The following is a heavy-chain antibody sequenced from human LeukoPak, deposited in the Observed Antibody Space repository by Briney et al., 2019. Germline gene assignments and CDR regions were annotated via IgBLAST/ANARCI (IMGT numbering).Heavy chain of an antibody. Sequence: SGTLSLTCGVSGGSITSTNYWTWVRQPPGKGLEWIGEVNLQGSTDYNPSLMGRVAISVDMSENHISLQLTSVTAADTAVYYCARGTDGRRYFDLWGRGTLLTVSS. D-gene: IGHD5-24*01. CDR1: GGSITSTNY. V-gene: IGHV4-4*02. CDR2: VNLQGST. J-gene: IGHJ2*01. CDR3: ARGTDGRRYFDL.